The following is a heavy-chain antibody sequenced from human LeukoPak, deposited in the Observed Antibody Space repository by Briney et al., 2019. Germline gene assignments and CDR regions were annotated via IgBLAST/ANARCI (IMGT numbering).Heavy chain of an antibody. J-gene: IGHJ3*02. V-gene: IGHV4-39*01. D-gene: IGHD6-13*01. CDR1: GGSISGRRYY. CDR3: ARHKRTTPAAGTVAFDI. Sequence: PSETLSLTCSVSGGSISGRRYYWGWIRQPPGRGLEGIGRIHYDGATYYNPSLKSRVTISVDTSKTQFSLKLSSVTAANTAVYYCARHKRTTPAAGTVAFDIWGQGTMVTVSS. CDR2: IHYDGAT.